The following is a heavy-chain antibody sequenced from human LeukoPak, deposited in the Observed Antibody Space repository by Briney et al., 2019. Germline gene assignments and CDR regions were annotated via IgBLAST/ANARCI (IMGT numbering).Heavy chain of an antibody. CDR3: ARDLGGDYVFDY. CDR2: IIQDGSEK. Sequence: RGPLRLTYADSHSTLHAHWMSSDRQAPGKGLEWVANIIQDGSEKYYVDSVKGRFTISRDNAKNAMYLQMNSLRAEDTALYYCARDLGGDYVFDYWGQGTVVIVSS. D-gene: IGHD4-17*01. J-gene: IGHJ4*02. CDR1: HSTLHAHW. V-gene: IGHV3-7*05.